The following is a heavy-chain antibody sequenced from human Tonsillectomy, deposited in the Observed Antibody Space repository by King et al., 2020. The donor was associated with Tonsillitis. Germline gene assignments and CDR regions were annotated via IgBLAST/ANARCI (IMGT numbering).Heavy chain of an antibody. CDR1: GYTFTGYY. CDR3: ARAARSGAEDDAFDI. V-gene: IGHV1-2*04. CDR2: INPNSGGT. J-gene: IGHJ3*02. D-gene: IGHD3-10*01. Sequence: QLVQSGAEVKKPGASVKVSCKASGYTFTGYYMHWVRQAPGQGLEWMGWINPNSGGTNYAQKFQGWVTMTRDTSISTAYMELSRLRSDDTAVYYCARAARSGAEDDAFDIWGQGTMVTVSS.